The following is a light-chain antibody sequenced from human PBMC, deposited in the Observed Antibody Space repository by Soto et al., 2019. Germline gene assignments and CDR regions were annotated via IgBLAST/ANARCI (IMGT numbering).Light chain of an antibody. Sequence: QSALTQPRSLSGSPGHSVTISCTGTSGDVGGYDYVAWYQQRAGEAPQLMIYDVTNRPSGVSDRFSGSKSDNTASLTVSGLQAEDDSDYYCSSYTTSSTWVFGGGTKVTVL. J-gene: IGLJ3*02. CDR2: DVT. CDR1: SGDVGGYDY. V-gene: IGLV2-11*01. CDR3: SSYTTSSTWV.